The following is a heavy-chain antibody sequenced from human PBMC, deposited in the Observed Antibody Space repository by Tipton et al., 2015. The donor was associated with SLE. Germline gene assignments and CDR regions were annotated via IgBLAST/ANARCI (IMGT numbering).Heavy chain of an antibody. J-gene: IGHJ4*02. CDR1: GGSINSGGYS. CDR3: ARDVTGDGLD. Sequence: LRLSCAVSGGSINSGGYSWSWIRQPPGKGLEWIGEINHSGSTNYNPSLKARVTLSADTSKNQVSLRLTSVTAADTAVYYCARDVTGDGLDWGQGILVTVSS. V-gene: IGHV4-30-2*01. D-gene: IGHD3-16*01. CDR2: INHSGST.